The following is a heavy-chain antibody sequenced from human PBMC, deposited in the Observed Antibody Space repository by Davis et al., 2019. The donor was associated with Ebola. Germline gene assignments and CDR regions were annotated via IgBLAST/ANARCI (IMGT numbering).Heavy chain of an antibody. Sequence: GGSLRLSCAASGFTFSSYWMHWVRQAPGKGLEWVSAIRDSGGRIYYADSVKGRFTISRDNSKNTLYLQMNSLRAEDTAEYYCVRDSRNSFQRWGQGTLVTVSS. CDR3: VRDSRNSFQR. CDR2: IRDSGGRI. CDR1: GFTFSSYW. D-gene: IGHD4-23*01. V-gene: IGHV3-23*01. J-gene: IGHJ1*01.